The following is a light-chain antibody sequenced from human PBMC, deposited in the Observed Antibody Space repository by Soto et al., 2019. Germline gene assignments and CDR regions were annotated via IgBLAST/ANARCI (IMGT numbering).Light chain of an antibody. Sequence: QSVLTQPASVSGSPGQSITISCTRSSTDFENYNLVSWYQHCPDKAPKLIIYEGTKRPSEISDRFSGSESDTTSSLTISGLQAEDEADYYCSSYTTSSTRVFGTGTKLTVL. CDR2: EGT. V-gene: IGLV2-14*02. CDR1: STDFENYNL. J-gene: IGLJ1*01. CDR3: SSYTTSSTRV.